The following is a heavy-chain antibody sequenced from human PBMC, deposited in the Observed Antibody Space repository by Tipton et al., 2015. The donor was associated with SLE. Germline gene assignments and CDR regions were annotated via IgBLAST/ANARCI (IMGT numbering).Heavy chain of an antibody. Sequence: LSCAVYGGSFSGYYWSWIRRPPGKGLEWIGEINHSGSTNYNPSLKSRVTISVHTSKKQFSLKLSSVTAADTAVYYCARRAAAGGFDYWGQGTLVTVSS. CDR1: GGSFSGYY. V-gene: IGHV4-34*01. J-gene: IGHJ4*02. D-gene: IGHD6-13*01. CDR2: INHSGST. CDR3: ARRAAAGGFDY.